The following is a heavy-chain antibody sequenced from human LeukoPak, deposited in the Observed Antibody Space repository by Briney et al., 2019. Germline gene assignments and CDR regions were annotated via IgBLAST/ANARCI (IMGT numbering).Heavy chain of an antibody. CDR1: GGTFSSYA. J-gene: IGHJ5*02. CDR3: ARVEGYCSGGSCYLDP. D-gene: IGHD2-15*01. V-gene: IGHV1-69*04. CDR2: IIPIFGIA. Sequence: SVKVSCKASGGTFSSYAISWVRQAPGQGLEWMGRIIPIFGIANYAQKFQGRVTTTADKSTSTAYMELCSLRSEDTAVYYCARVEGYCSGGSCYLDPWGQGTLVTVSS.